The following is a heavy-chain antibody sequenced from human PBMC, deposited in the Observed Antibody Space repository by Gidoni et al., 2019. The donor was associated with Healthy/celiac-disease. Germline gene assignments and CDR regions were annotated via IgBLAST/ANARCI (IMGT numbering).Heavy chain of an antibody. V-gene: IGHV3-48*01. J-gene: IGHJ4*02. D-gene: IGHD3-10*01. CDR1: SYS. CDR2: ISSSSSTI. CDR3: ASENGGSGLY. Sequence: SYSMNWVRQAPGKGLEWVSYISSSSSTIYYADSVKGRFTISRDNAKNSLYLQMNSLRAEDTAVYYCASENGGSGLYWGQGTLVTVSS.